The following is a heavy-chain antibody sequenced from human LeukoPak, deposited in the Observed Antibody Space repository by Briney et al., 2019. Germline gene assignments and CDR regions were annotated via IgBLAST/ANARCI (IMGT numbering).Heavy chain of an antibody. CDR2: INPNSGGT. CDR1: GYTFTGYH. Sequence: ASVKVSCKASGYTFTGYHMHWVRQATGQGLEWMGCINPNSGGTNYAQKFQGRVTMTRDTSISTAYMELSRLRSDDTAVYYCARDMWSMDGSGSLLRHYFDYWGEGTLVTVSS. D-gene: IGHD3-10*01. CDR3: ARDMWSMDGSGSLLRHYFDY. V-gene: IGHV1-2*02. J-gene: IGHJ4*02.